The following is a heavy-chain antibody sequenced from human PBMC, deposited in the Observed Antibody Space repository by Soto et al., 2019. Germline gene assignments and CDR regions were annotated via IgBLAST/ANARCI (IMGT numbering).Heavy chain of an antibody. CDR1: GYTFTSYG. CDR2: ISAYNGNT. V-gene: IGHV1-18*01. Sequence: ASVKVSCKASGYTFTSYGISWVRQAPGQGLEWMGWISAYNGNTNYAQKLQGRVTMTTDTSTSTAYMELRSLRSDDTAVYYCARGAPKTNDYYYYGMDVWGQGTTVTVSS. D-gene: IGHD1-1*01. J-gene: IGHJ6*02. CDR3: ARGAPKTNDYYYYGMDV.